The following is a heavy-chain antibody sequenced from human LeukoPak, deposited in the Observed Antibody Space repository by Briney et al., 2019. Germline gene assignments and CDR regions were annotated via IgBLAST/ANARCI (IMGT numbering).Heavy chain of an antibody. CDR1: GFSFSRYS. CDR2: ISATSGYI. Sequence: PGGSLRLSCAASGFSFSRYSMNWVRQVPGKGLEWVSSISATSGYIYYADSVKGRFTISRDSAKNSLYLQMNSLRAEDTALYYCARENGYSYGYEVDCWGRGTLVTVSS. V-gene: IGHV3-21*01. J-gene: IGHJ4*02. D-gene: IGHD5-18*01. CDR3: ARENGYSYGYEVDC.